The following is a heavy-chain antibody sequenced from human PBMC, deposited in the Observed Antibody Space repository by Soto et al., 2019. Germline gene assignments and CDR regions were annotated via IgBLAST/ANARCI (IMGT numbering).Heavy chain of an antibody. CDR3: ARDSGLVDYYYYGMDV. V-gene: IGHV1-69*12. Sequence: QVQLVQSGAEVKKPGSSVKVSCKASGGTFSSYAISWVRQAPGQGLEWMGGIIPIFGTAHYAQKFQGRVTVTADESTSTAYMELSSMRSEDTAVYYCARDSGLVDYYYYGMDVWGHGTTVTVSS. CDR2: IIPIFGTA. J-gene: IGHJ6*02. D-gene: IGHD6-6*01. CDR1: GGTFSSYA.